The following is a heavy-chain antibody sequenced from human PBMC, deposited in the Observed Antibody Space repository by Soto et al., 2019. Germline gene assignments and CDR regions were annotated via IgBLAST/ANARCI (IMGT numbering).Heavy chain of an antibody. J-gene: IGHJ6*02. D-gene: IGHD5-18*01. V-gene: IGHV1-18*01. CDR2: ISAYNGNT. CDR1: GYTFTSYG. Sequence: GASVKVSCKASGYTFTSYGISWVRQAPGQGLEWMGWISAYNGNTNYAQKLQGRVTMTTDTSTSTAYMELRSLRSDDTAVYYCARDRLERIQLHPYYGMDVWGQGTTVTVSS. CDR3: ARDRLERIQLHPYYGMDV.